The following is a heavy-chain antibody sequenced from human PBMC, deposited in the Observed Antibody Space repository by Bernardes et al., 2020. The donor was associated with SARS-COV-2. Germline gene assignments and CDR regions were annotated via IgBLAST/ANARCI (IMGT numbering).Heavy chain of an antibody. CDR3: ARHARDCTRGVCQTYYYYAMDV. CDR2: IYYSGTT. D-gene: IGHD2-8*01. CDR1: GDSVSSRTYF. Sequence: SETLSLTCTVSGDSVSSRTYFWGWIRQSPGKGLEWIGYIYYSGTTNYNPSLKSRVTISIDTSKNQFSLNLTSVTAADTAVYYCARHARDCTRGVCQTYYYYAMDVWGQGTKVTVSS. V-gene: IGHV4-39*01. J-gene: IGHJ6*02.